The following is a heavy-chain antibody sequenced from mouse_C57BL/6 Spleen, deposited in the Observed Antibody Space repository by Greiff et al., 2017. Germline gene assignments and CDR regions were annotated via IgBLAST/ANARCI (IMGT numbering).Heavy chain of an antibody. D-gene: IGHD3-1*01. V-gene: IGHV1-76*01. CDR2: IYPGSGNT. CDR3: ARSGYSPLDY. Sequence: QVQLKQSGAELVRPGASVKLSCKASGYTFTDYYINWVKQRPGQGLEWIARIYPGSGNTYYNEKFKGKATLTAEKSSSTAYMQLSSLTSEDSAVYFCARSGYSPLDYWGQGTTLTVSS. CDR1: GYTFTDYY. J-gene: IGHJ2*01.